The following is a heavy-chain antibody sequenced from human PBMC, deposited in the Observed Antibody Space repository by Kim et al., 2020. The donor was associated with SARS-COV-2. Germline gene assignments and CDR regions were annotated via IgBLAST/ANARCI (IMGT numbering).Heavy chain of an antibody. CDR1: GGTFSSYA. CDR2: IIPIFGTA. Sequence: SVKVSCKASGGTFSSYAISWVRQAPGQGLEWMGGIIPIFGTANYAQKFQGRVTITADESTSTAYMELSSLRSEDTAVYYCARWGSIAARGNYDRNYYYYGMDVWGQGTTVTVSS. J-gene: IGHJ6*02. V-gene: IGHV1-69*13. D-gene: IGHD6-6*01. CDR3: ARWGSIAARGNYDRNYYYYGMDV.